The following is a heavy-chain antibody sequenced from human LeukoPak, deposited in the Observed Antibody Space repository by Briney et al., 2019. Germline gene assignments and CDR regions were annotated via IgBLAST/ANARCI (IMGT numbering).Heavy chain of an antibody. CDR2: IYRGTET. CDR3: ATGKEWMALDY. Sequence: GGSLRLSCAASGFTDSTKYMTWVRQAPGKRLEWVSIIYRGTETNYADSVKDRFIISRDFSRNTFFLDLNRLRIDDTAIYYCATGKEWMALDYWGQGSLVTVSS. D-gene: IGHD5-24*01. J-gene: IGHJ4*02. CDR1: GFTDSTKY. V-gene: IGHV3-66*01.